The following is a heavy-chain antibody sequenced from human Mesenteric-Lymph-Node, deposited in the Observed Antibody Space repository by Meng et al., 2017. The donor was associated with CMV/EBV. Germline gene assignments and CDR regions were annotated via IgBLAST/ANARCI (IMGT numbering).Heavy chain of an antibody. J-gene: IGHJ3*02. CDR3: ARRDYYGSGTGRPFDI. Sequence: SETLSLTCTVSDGSISSSRYYWGWIRQPPGKGLEWIGSIYYSGSGYYNPSLKSRVIISVDTSKNQFSLKLNSVTAADTAVYYCARRDYYGSGTGRPFDIWGQGTMVTVSS. V-gene: IGHV4-39*01. CDR1: DGSISSSRYY. D-gene: IGHD3-10*01. CDR2: IYYSGSG.